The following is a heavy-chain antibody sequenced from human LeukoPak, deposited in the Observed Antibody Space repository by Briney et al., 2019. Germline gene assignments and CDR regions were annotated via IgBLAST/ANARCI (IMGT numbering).Heavy chain of an antibody. CDR3: ARRPEAYYFDSSGSRGLWYFDL. CDR1: GGSISSYY. Sequence: SETLSLTCTVSGGSISSYYWSWIRQPAGKGLEWIGRIYTSGNTNYNPSLKSRVTMSLDKSKDQFSLKLSSVTAADTAVYYCARRPEAYYFDSSGSRGLWYFDLWGRGTLVTVAS. J-gene: IGHJ2*01. V-gene: IGHV4-4*07. D-gene: IGHD3-22*01. CDR2: IYTSGNT.